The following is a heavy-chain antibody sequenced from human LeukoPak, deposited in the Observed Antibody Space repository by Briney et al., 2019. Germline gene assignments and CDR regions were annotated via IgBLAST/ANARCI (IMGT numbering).Heavy chain of an antibody. Sequence: SVKVSCKASGGTFSSYTISWVRQAPGQGLEWMGRIIPILGIANYAQKFQGRVTITADKSTSTAYMELSSLRSEDTAVYYCARRRGYSYGLYYYYYYMDVWGKGTTVTVSS. CDR2: IIPILGIA. CDR1: GGTFSSYT. CDR3: ARRRGYSYGLYYYYYYMDV. V-gene: IGHV1-69*02. D-gene: IGHD5-18*01. J-gene: IGHJ6*03.